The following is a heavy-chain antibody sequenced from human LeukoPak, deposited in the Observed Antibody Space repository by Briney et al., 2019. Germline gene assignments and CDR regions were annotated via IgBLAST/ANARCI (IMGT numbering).Heavy chain of an antibody. CDR2: ISYDGSDK. CDR1: GFTFSLYT. J-gene: IGHJ4*02. V-gene: IGHV3-30*04. D-gene: IGHD2-21*02. Sequence: GGSLRLSCAASGFTFSLYTMHWVRQAPGRGLEWVAVISYDGSDKYYADSVRGRFTISRDNSRNTLFLQMNSLRAEDTAVYFCARDVGGGDTFDYWGQGTLVTVSS. CDR3: ARDVGGGDTFDY.